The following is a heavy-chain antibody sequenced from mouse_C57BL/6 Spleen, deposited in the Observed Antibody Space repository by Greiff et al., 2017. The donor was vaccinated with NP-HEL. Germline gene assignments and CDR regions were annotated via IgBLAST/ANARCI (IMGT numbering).Heavy chain of an antibody. Sequence: EVQLVESGGDLVKPGGSLKLSCAASGFTFSSYGMSWVRQTPDKRLEWVATISSGGSYTYYPDSVKGRFTISRDNAKNTLYLQMSSLKSEDTAMYYCARHEDGTTVDYWGQGTTLTVSS. D-gene: IGHD4-1*01. CDR2: ISSGGSYT. V-gene: IGHV5-6*01. CDR3: ARHEDGTTVDY. J-gene: IGHJ2*01. CDR1: GFTFSSYG.